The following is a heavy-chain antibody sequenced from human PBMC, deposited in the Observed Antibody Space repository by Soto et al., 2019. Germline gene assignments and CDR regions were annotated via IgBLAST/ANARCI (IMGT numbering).Heavy chain of an antibody. J-gene: IGHJ6*02. CDR1: GGTFRSYA. V-gene: IGHV1-69*13. D-gene: IGHD2-2*03. CDR3: AIRRGGPGYCSSTSCYYYYYYGMDV. CDR2: IIPIFGTA. Sequence: ASVKVSCKASGGTFRSYAISWVRQAPGQGLEWMGGIIPIFGTANYAQKFQGRVTITADESTSTAYMELSSLRSEDTAVYYCAIRRGGPGYCSSTSCYYYYYYGMDVWGQGTTVTVSS.